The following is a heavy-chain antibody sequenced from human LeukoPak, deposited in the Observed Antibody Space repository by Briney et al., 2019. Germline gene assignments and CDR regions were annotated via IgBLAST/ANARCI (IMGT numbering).Heavy chain of an antibody. Sequence: GASVKVSCKASGGTFSSYAISWVRQAPGQELEWMGGIIPIFGTANYAQKFQGRVTITTDESTSTAYMELSSLRSEDTAVYYCARDQEPAEQQLDHWGQGTLVTVSS. CDR3: ARDQEPAEQQLDH. CDR2: IIPIFGTA. V-gene: IGHV1-69*05. D-gene: IGHD6-13*01. CDR1: GGTFSSYA. J-gene: IGHJ5*02.